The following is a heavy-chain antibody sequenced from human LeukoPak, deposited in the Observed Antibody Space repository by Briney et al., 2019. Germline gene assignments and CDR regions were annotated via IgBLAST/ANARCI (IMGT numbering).Heavy chain of an antibody. Sequence: GGSLRLSCAASGFTFSSYVMSWVRQAPGKGLEWVSAISGSGGSTYYADSVKGRFTISRDSSKNTLFLQMDSLRAEDTAVYYCAKGNSGSYPPPYDYWGQGTLVTVSS. CDR1: GFTFSSYV. J-gene: IGHJ4*02. CDR3: AKGNSGSYPPPYDY. CDR2: ISGSGGST. V-gene: IGHV3-23*01. D-gene: IGHD1-26*01.